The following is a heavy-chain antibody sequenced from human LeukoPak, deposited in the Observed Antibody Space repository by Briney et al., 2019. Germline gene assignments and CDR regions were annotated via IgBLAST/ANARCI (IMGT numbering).Heavy chain of an antibody. J-gene: IGHJ3*02. D-gene: IGHD2-2*01. V-gene: IGHV1-2*02. Sequence: GASVKVSCKASGYTFTGYYMHWVRQAPGQGLEWMGWINPNSGGTNYAQKFQGGVTMTRDTSISTAYMELSRLRSDDTAVYYCARGGDIVVVQGAFDIWGQGTMVTVSS. CDR2: INPNSGGT. CDR1: GYTFTGYY. CDR3: ARGGDIVVVQGAFDI.